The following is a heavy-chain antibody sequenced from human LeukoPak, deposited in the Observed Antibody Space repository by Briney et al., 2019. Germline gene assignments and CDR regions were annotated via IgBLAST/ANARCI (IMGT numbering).Heavy chain of an antibody. Sequence: KASETLSLTCSVSGGSIISSNYYWGWIRQPPGKGLEWIGSIYQSGSGSSYYNPSLKSRVTISGDTSKNQFFLRLSSVTAADTAVYYCASTLRFLPYRRFDYWGQGTLVTFPS. J-gene: IGHJ4*02. V-gene: IGHV4-39*01. D-gene: IGHD3-3*01. CDR1: GGSIISSNYY. CDR3: ASTLRFLPYRRFDY. CDR2: IYQSGSGSS.